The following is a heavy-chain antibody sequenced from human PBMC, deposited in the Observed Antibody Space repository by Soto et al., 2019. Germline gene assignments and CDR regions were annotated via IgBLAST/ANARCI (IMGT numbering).Heavy chain of an antibody. D-gene: IGHD6-19*01. CDR1: GFTFSSYG. CDR2: IWYDGSNK. V-gene: IGHV3-33*01. J-gene: IGHJ4*02. Sequence: GGSLRLSCAASGFTFSSYGMHWVRQAPGKGLEWVAVIWYDGSNKYYEDYVKGRFTISRDNSKNTLYLQMNSLRAEDTAVYYCAREAVEQSRGSLDYWGQGTLVTVSS. CDR3: AREAVEQSRGSLDY.